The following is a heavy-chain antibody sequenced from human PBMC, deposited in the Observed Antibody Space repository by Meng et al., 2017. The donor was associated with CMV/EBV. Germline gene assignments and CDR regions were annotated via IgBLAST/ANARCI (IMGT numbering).Heavy chain of an antibody. V-gene: IGHV3-30*04. CDR3: ARDLYKTPGAPFDY. Sequence: GESLKISCAASGFTFSSYAMHWVRQAPGKGLEWVAVISYDGSNKYYADSVKGRFTISRDNSKNTLYLQMNSLRAEDTAVYYCARDLYKTPGAPFDYWGQGTLGT. CDR2: ISYDGSNK. CDR1: GFTFSSYA. J-gene: IGHJ4*02. D-gene: IGHD7-27*01.